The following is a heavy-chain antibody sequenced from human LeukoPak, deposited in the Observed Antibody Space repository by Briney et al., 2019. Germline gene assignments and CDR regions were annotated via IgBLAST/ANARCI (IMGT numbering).Heavy chain of an antibody. J-gene: IGHJ4*02. CDR2: IHHSGST. V-gene: IGHV4-59*08. Sequence: SETLSLTCTVSGGSISSDYWSWIRQPPGRGLEWIGYIHHSGSTNYNPSLKSRVTISVDTSKSQFSLKLSSVTAADTAVYYCARRGSSWSYFDFWGQGTLVTVSS. D-gene: IGHD6-13*01. CDR1: GGSISSDY. CDR3: ARRGSSWSYFDF.